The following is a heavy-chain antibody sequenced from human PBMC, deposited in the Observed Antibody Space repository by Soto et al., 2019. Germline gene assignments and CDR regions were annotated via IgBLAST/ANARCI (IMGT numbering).Heavy chain of an antibody. CDR2: IYSGGST. Sequence: PGGSVRLSCAASGVTVSSNYMSWVRQAPGKGLEWVSVIYSGGSTYYADSVKGRFTISRHNSKNTLYLQMNSLKTEDTGIYYCTTDSYSTMIVVRFDYWGHGTLVTVSS. V-gene: IGHV3-53*01. CDR1: GVTVSSNY. CDR3: TTDSYSTMIVVRFDY. J-gene: IGHJ4*01. D-gene: IGHD3-22*01.